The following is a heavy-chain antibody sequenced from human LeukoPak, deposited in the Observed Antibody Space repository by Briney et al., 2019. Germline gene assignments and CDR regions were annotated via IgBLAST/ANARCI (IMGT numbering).Heavy chain of an antibody. J-gene: IGHJ6*04. CDR3: ARPSTRARIAARRVMDV. Sequence: KTSQTLSLTRTVSGGSISSSSYYWGWLRQPPGKGLEWIGRLFYSGSTYYNPSLKSRVTISVDTSKNQFSLKLSSVTAADTAVYYCARPSTRARIAARRVMDVWGKGTTVTVSS. CDR1: GGSISSSSYY. CDR2: LFYSGST. V-gene: IGHV4-39*07. D-gene: IGHD6-6*01.